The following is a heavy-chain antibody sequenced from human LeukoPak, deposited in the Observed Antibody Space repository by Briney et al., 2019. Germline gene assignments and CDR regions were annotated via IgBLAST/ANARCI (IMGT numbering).Heavy chain of an antibody. V-gene: IGHV3-7*01. J-gene: IGHJ4*02. CDR3: ASRGDLSWFGALRH. CDR2: IKQDGSET. Sequence: GGSLRLSWVVPGLSFGNYWMDWVRQAPGKGLDWVPFIKQDGSETPYVDSVKGRFTISRDNARNSLFLQMNSLRAEDTAVYYCASRGDLSWFGALRHWSQGTLVTVSS. CDR1: GLSFGNYW. D-gene: IGHD3-16*02.